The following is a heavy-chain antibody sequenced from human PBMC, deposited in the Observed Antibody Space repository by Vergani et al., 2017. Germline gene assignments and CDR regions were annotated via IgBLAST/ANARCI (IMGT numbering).Heavy chain of an antibody. D-gene: IGHD4-11*01. CDR1: GGSSSSSSYY. Sequence: QLQLQESGPGLVKPSETLSLTCTVSGGSSSSSSYYLGLIRQPPGKGLEWIGSIYYSGSTYYNPSLQSRVTISVDTSKNPFSLKLSSVTASDTAVYYCASEGYSNLSYYYYYGMDVWGQGTTVTVSS. V-gene: IGHV4-39*07. J-gene: IGHJ6*02. CDR3: ASEGYSNLSYYYYYGMDV. CDR2: IYYSGST.